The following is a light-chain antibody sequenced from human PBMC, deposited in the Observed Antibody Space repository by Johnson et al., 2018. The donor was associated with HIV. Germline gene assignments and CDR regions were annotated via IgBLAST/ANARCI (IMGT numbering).Light chain of an antibody. CDR3: GTWDSSLSAVYV. J-gene: IGLJ1*01. CDR2: DNN. V-gene: IGLV1-51*01. CDR1: SSNIGNNY. Sequence: VLTQPPSVSAAPGQKVTISCSGSSSNIGNNYVSWYQQLPGTAPKLLIYDNNKRPSGIPDRFSGSKSCTSATLGITGLQTGDEADYYCGTWDSSLSAVYVSGTGTKVTVL.